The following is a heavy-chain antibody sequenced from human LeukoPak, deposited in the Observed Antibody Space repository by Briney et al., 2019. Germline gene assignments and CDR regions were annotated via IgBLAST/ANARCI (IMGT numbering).Heavy chain of an antibody. D-gene: IGHD1-26*01. CDR2: IKQDGSEK. V-gene: IGHV3-7*04. Sequence: GGSLRLSCAASGFSFSTYAMSWVRQAPGKGLEWVANIKQDGSEKYYVDSVKGRFTISRDNAKNSLYLQMNSLRAEDTAVYYCARDNGGSYEYYFDYWGQGTLVTVSS. CDR3: ARDNGGSYEYYFDY. CDR1: GFSFSTYA. J-gene: IGHJ4*02.